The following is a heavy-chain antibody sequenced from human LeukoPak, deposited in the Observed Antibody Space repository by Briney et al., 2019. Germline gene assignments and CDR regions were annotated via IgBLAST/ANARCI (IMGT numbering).Heavy chain of an antibody. CDR2: MNPNSGNT. Sequence: ASVKVSCKASGYTFTSYGISWVRQATGQGLEWMGWMNPNSGNTGYAQKFQGRVTMTRNTSISTAYMELSSLRSEDTAVYYCARSYDFWSGYGMDVWGQGTTVTVSS. CDR3: ARSYDFWSGYGMDV. V-gene: IGHV1-8*02. J-gene: IGHJ6*02. D-gene: IGHD3-3*01. CDR1: GYTFTSYG.